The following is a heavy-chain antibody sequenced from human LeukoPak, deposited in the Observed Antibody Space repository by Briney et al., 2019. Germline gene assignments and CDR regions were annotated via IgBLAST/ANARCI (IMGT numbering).Heavy chain of an antibody. D-gene: IGHD6-19*01. J-gene: IGHJ3*02. Sequence: SQTLSLTCTVSGGSISSGSYYWSWIRQPAGKGLEWIGRIYTSGSTNYNPSRQSRVTISVDTSKNQFSLKLNSVTAADTAVYYCARPYSSGWNDAFDIWGQGTMVPVSS. V-gene: IGHV4-61*02. CDR1: GGSISSGSYY. CDR2: IYTSGST. CDR3: ARPYSSGWNDAFDI.